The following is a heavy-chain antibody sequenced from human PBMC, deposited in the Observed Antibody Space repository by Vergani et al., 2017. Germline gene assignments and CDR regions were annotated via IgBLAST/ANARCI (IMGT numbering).Heavy chain of an antibody. CDR2: ISSNGGST. V-gene: IGHV3-64D*06. CDR3: VKDLHSRATTGCFDY. D-gene: IGHD1-26*01. CDR1: GFTFSSYA. J-gene: IGHJ4*02. Sequence: EVQLVESGGGLVQPGGSLRLSCSASGFTFSSYAMHWVRQAPGKGLEYVSAISSNGGSTYYADSVKGRFTISRDNSKNTLYLQMSRLRAEDTAVDYCVKDLHSRATTGCFDYWGQGTLVTVSS.